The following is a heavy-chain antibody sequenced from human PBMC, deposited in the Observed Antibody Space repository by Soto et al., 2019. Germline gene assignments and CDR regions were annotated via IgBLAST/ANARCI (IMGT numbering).Heavy chain of an antibody. CDR1: GGTFSSYA. D-gene: IGHD2-2*02. CDR3: ARDLGLPNHTRPSAFDI. Sequence: SVNVSCKASGGTFSSYAISWVRQAPGQGLEWMGGIIPIFGTANYAQKFQGRVTITADESTSTAYMELSSLRSEDTAVYYCARDLGLPNHTRPSAFDIWGQGTMVTVSS. CDR2: IIPIFGTA. J-gene: IGHJ3*02. V-gene: IGHV1-69*13.